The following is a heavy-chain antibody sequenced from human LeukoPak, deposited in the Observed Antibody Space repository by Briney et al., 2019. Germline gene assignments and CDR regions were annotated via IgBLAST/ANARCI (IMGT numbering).Heavy chain of an antibody. CDR2: INPNSGGT. CDR3: ARLLYSSSWWDFDY. J-gene: IGHJ4*02. CDR1: GYTFTGYY. D-gene: IGHD6-13*01. V-gene: IGHV1-2*02. Sequence: GASVRVSCTASGYTFTGYYMHWVRQAPGQGLEWMGWINPNSGGTNYAEKFQGRVTITRDTSISTAYMELSRLRSDDTAVYYRARLLYSSSWWDFDYWGQGTLVTVSS.